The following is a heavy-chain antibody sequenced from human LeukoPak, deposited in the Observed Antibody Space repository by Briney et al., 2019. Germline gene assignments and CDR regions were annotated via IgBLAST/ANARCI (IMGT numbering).Heavy chain of an antibody. CDR1: GFTFSDYS. V-gene: IGHV3-23*01. CDR2: ISGSGGST. J-gene: IGHJ4*02. Sequence: GGSLRLSCAASGFTFSDYSMNWVRQAPGKGLEWVSAISGSGGSTYYADSVKGRFTISRDNSKNTLYLQMNSLRAEDTAVYYCVALVQFDYWGQGTLVTVSS. D-gene: IGHD1-1*01. CDR3: VALVQFDY.